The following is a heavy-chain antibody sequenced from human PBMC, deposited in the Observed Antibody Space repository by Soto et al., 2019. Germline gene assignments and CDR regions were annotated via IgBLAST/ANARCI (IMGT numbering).Heavy chain of an antibody. D-gene: IGHD1-7*01. CDR2: INHSGST. V-gene: IGHV4-34*01. J-gene: IGHJ6*03. CDR3: ARGLTGTTYDYYYYYYMDV. Sequence: SETLSLTCAVYGGSFSGYYWSWIRQPPGKGLEWIGEINHSGSTNYNPSLKSRVTISVDTSKNQFSLKLSSVTAADTAVYYCARGLTGTTYDYYYYYYMDVWGKGTTVTVSS. CDR1: GGSFSGYY.